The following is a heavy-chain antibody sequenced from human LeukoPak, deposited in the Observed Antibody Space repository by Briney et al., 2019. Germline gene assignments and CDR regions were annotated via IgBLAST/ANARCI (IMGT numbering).Heavy chain of an antibody. CDR3: ARDRSRGLLDAFDI. Sequence: GGSLRLSCAASGFTFSSYAMNWVRQAPGKGLEWVSSISSSSSFIYYADSVKGRFTISRDNAKNSLYLQMNSLRAEDTAVYYCARDRSRGLLDAFDIWGQGTMVTVSS. J-gene: IGHJ3*02. V-gene: IGHV3-21*01. CDR2: ISSSSSFI. CDR1: GFTFSSYA. D-gene: IGHD5-18*01.